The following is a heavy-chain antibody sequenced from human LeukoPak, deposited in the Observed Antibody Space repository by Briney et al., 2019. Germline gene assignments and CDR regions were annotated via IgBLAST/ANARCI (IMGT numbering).Heavy chain of an antibody. CDR1: GFTFSSYS. CDR3: ARHKEMATIHFDY. D-gene: IGHD5-24*01. J-gene: IGHJ4*02. CDR2: IYYSGST. V-gene: IGHV4-59*08. Sequence: IPGGSLRLSCAASGFTFSSYSMSWIRQPPGKGLEWIGYIYYSGSTNYNPSLKSRVTISVDTSKNQFSLKLSSVTAADTAVYYCARHKEMATIHFDYWGQGTLVTVSS.